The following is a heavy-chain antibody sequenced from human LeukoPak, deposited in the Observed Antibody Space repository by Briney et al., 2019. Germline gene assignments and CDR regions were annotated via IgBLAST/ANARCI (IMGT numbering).Heavy chain of an antibody. CDR1: GFTISTYG. Sequence: PGGSLRLSCAASGFTISTYGMSWVRQAPGKGLEWVSSISGGTTYYADSVKGRFTISRDNSKNTVSLHMNRLRAEDTAVYYCAKSVYHSGNYWGQGTLVTVSS. CDR2: ISGGTT. J-gene: IGHJ4*02. V-gene: IGHV3-23*01. CDR3: AKSVYHSGNY. D-gene: IGHD3-10*01.